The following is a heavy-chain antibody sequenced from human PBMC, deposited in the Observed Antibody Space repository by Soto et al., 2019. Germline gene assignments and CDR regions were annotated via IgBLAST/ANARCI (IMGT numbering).Heavy chain of an antibody. V-gene: IGHV3-11*01. D-gene: IGHD3-22*01. J-gene: IGHJ1*01. Sequence: QVQLVESGGGLVKPGGSLRLSCVASGFTFSDYYMSWIRQAPGKVLEWVSYISSSGGTIYYADSVKGRFTISRDNAKNSLYLQMNSLRAEDTAVYYCAREDDYYDSSGSIEYFQHWGQGTLVTVSS. CDR1: GFTFSDYY. CDR3: AREDDYYDSSGSIEYFQH. CDR2: ISSSGGTI.